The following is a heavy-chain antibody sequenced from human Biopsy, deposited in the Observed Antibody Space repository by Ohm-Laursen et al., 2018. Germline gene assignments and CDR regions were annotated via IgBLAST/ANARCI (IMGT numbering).Heavy chain of an antibody. CDR2: VYYSGTT. Sequence: TLSLTCTVSGGSVSDSFHFWSWIRQPPGTGLEWIGNVYYSGTTNYNPSLKSRVTVSIDTSKNQFSLKLSSVTAADTAVYFCARDSRGGHLNTTLIIGKNLDSWGQGILVTVSS. CDR1: GGSVSDSFHF. V-gene: IGHV4-61*01. CDR3: ARDSRGGHLNTTLIIGKNLDS. D-gene: IGHD1/OR15-1a*01. J-gene: IGHJ4*02.